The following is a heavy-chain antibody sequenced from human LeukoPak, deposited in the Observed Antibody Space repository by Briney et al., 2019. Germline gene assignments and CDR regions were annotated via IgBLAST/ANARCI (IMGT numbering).Heavy chain of an antibody. CDR3: ARPNWNQRIDY. V-gene: IGHV4-38-2*02. CDR2: IYHSGST. D-gene: IGHD1-1*01. Sequence: SETLSLTCTVSGNSISSGYYWGWIRQPPGKGLEWIGSIYHSGSTYYNPSLKSRVIISVDTSKNQFSLKLSSVTAADTAVYYCARPNWNQRIDYWGQGTLVTVSS. CDR1: GNSISSGYY. J-gene: IGHJ4*02.